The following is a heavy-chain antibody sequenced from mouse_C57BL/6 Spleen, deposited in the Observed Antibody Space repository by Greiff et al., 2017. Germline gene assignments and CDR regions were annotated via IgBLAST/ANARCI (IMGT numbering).Heavy chain of an antibody. Sequence: VQLQQSGPELVKPGASVKMSCKASGYTFTDYNMHWVKQSHGKSLEWIGYINPNNGGTSYNQKFKGKATLTVNKSSGTAYMELRSLTSEDSAVYYCAKEGTTVEYWYFDVWGTGTTVTVSS. CDR3: AKEGTTVEYWYFDV. J-gene: IGHJ1*03. V-gene: IGHV1-22*01. D-gene: IGHD1-1*01. CDR2: INPNNGGT. CDR1: GYTFTDYN.